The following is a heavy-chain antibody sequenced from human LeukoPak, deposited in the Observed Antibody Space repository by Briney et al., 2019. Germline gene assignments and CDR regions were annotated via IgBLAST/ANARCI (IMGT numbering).Heavy chain of an antibody. CDR3: ARVLRPGDYPFDI. CDR1: GYTFTGYY. J-gene: IGHJ3*02. CDR2: INPNSGGT. Sequence: ASVKVSCKASGYTFTGYYMHWVRQAPGQGLKWMGWINPNSGGTNYAQKFQGRVTMTRDTSISTAYMELSRLRSDDTAVYYCARVLRPGDYPFDIWGQGTMVTVSS. V-gene: IGHV1-2*02. D-gene: IGHD4-17*01.